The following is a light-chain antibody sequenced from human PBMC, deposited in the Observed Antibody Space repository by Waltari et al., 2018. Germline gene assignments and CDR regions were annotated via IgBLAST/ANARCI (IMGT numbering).Light chain of an antibody. CDR1: ESLLYTSNNQNF. CDR3: QQYYTSPLT. Sequence: DIVMTQSPASLAVSLGERATIPCRSSESLLYTSNNQNFLAWYQRKAGQPPKLLFYWASVRESGVPDRFSASGSGTDFILSISSLQAEDVAVYYCQQYYTSPLTFGGGTKVEIK. J-gene: IGKJ4*01. CDR2: WAS. V-gene: IGKV4-1*01.